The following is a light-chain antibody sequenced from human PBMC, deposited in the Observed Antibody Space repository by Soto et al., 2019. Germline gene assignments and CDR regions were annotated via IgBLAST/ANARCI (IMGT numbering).Light chain of an antibody. J-gene: IGKJ1*01. CDR3: QQYRT. CDR2: GAS. V-gene: IGKV3-20*01. Sequence: EIVFTQSPGTLSLSPGERATLSCRASQSVSNSFLAWYQQKPGQAPRLLIYGASSRATGIPDRFSGSGSGTDFTLTISRLEPEDFAVYYCQQYRTFGQGTKVDIK. CDR1: QSVSNSF.